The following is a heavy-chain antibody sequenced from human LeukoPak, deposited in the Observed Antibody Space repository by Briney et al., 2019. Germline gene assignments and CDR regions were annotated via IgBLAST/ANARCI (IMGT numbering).Heavy chain of an antibody. Sequence: GGSLRLSCTASGFSFSDYFMSWIRQAQGKGLVWIAHISSRGGTMYYADSVKGRFTISRDNAKNSLYLHMNSLRADDTAVYYCARDPGSYDYWGQGTLVTVSS. CDR3: ARDPGSYDY. V-gene: IGHV3-11*01. J-gene: IGHJ4*02. CDR1: GFSFSDYF. CDR2: ISSRGGTM. D-gene: IGHD3-10*01.